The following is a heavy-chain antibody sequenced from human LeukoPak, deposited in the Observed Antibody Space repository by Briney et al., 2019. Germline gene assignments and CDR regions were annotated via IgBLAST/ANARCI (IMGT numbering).Heavy chain of an antibody. CDR1: GFTFSSYW. J-gene: IGHJ4*02. Sequence: GGSLRLSCAASGFTFSSYWMHWVRQAPGKGLVWVSRINSDGSSTSYADSVKGRFTISRDNAKNTLYLQMNSLRAEDTAVYYCAGTVRPYYFDYWGQGTLVTVSS. CDR2: INSDGSST. V-gene: IGHV3-74*01. D-gene: IGHD1-1*01. CDR3: AGTVRPYYFDY.